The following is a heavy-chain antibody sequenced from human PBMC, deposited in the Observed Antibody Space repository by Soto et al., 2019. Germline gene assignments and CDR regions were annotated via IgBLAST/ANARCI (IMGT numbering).Heavy chain of an antibody. CDR2: MSHDGNNK. D-gene: IGHD3-10*01. V-gene: IGHV3-30-3*01. J-gene: IGHJ4*02. CDR1: GFTFSDYS. CDR3: ARSKYSYGSGSHCDF. Sequence: GGSLRLSCAASGFTFSDYSMHWVRQAPGKGLEWLAVMSHDGNNKYYADSVKGRFTISRDISKSTLYVQMDSLRAEDTAVYYCARSKYSYGSGSHCDFWGQGTQVTAPQ.